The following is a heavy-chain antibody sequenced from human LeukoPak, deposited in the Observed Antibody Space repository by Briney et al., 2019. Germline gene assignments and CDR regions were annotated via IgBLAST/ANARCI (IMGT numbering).Heavy chain of an antibody. J-gene: IGHJ3*02. V-gene: IGHV4-39*01. CDR1: RVSISSSGFY. CDR3: ARQGLGGTYSNDAFDI. CDR2: ISYSGST. D-gene: IGHD1-26*01. Sequence: SETLSLTCSVSRVSISSSGFYWGWIRQPPGKGLEWIGSISYSGSTFYNPSLKSRVTISVDTSKNQFSLKLNSVTAADSAVYYCARQGLGGTYSNDAFDIWGQGTMVTVSS.